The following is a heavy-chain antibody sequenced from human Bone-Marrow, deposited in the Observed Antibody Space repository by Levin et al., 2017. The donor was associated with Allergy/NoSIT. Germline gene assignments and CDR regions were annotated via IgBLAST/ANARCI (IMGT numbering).Heavy chain of an antibody. CDR1: GGSIRSSY. V-gene: IGHV4-59*01. Sequence: SQTLSLTCTVSGGSIRSSYWSWIRQPPGKGLEWIGYIYYSGSTNYNPSLKSRVTISVDTSKNQFSLKLSSVTAADTAVYYCARARPGDILTGYYSIRAELGFDYWGQGTLVTVSS. CDR2: IYYSGST. J-gene: IGHJ4*02. CDR3: ARARPGDILTGYYSIRAELGFDY. D-gene: IGHD3-9*01.